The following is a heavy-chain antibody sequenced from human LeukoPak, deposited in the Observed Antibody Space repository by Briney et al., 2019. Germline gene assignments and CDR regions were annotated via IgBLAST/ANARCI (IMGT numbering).Heavy chain of an antibody. CDR2: IYRSGAT. CDR3: ARNAGYSDLNS. V-gene: IGHV4-4*02. J-gene: IGHJ4*02. CDR1: GDSFSSNNY. Sequence: PSETLSLTCTVSGDSFSSNNYWTWVRQPPGKGLEWIGEIYRSGATNYNPSLRGRVTVSLDKSKNQFSLRLNSVTAADTAIYYCARNAGYSDLNSWGQGVLVTVSS. D-gene: IGHD3-22*01.